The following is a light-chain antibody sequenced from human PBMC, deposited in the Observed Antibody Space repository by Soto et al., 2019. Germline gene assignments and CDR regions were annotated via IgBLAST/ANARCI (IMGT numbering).Light chain of an antibody. V-gene: IGKV1-39*01. J-gene: IGKJ1*01. Sequence: DIQMTQSPSSLSSSVGDRATITCRASHSISSYLNWYQQKPGQAPKLLIYAASSLHSGVPSRFSGSGSGTDFTLTISSLQPEDFAAYYCQQSYSSPQTFGRGTKVDIK. CDR2: AAS. CDR1: HSISSY. CDR3: QQSYSSPQT.